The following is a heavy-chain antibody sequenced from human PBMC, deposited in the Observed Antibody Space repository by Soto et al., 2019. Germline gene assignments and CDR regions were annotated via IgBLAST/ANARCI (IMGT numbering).Heavy chain of an antibody. CDR3: ARDSKYYYDSSPANDAFDI. V-gene: IGHV1-18*01. Sequence: QVQLVQSGAEVKKPGASVKVSCKASGYTFTSYGISWVRQAPGQGLEWMGWISAYNGNTNYAQKLQGRDTMTTDTTTSTAYMELRSLRSDDTAVYYCARDSKYYYDSSPANDAFDIWGQGTMVTVSS. CDR2: ISAYNGNT. J-gene: IGHJ3*02. CDR1: GYTFTSYG. D-gene: IGHD3-22*01.